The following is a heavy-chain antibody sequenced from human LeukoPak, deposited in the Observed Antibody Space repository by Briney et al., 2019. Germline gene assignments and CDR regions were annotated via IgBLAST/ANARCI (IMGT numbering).Heavy chain of an antibody. D-gene: IGHD6-13*01. CDR1: GFTFSSYA. CDR2: ISGSGGST. Sequence: GWSLRLSCAASGFTFSSYAMSWVRQAPGKGLEWVSAISGSGGSTYYADSVKGRFTISRDNSKNTLYLQMNSLRAEDTAVYYCAKAPRYSSSWWVFDYWGQGTLVTVSS. CDR3: AKAPRYSSSWWVFDY. J-gene: IGHJ4*02. V-gene: IGHV3-23*01.